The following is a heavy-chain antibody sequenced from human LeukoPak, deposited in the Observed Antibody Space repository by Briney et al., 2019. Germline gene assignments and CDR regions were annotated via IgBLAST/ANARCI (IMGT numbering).Heavy chain of an antibody. D-gene: IGHD2-15*01. CDR1: GFTFSSYA. Sequence: RPGGSLRLSCAGSGFTFSSYAMSWVRQAPGKGLEWVSVISGSDGGTYYADSVKGRFTISRDNSKNTLYLQMNSLRGEDTAIFYCAKNSGGSRFSALDYWGQGTLVTVSS. CDR2: ISGSDGGT. V-gene: IGHV3-23*01. CDR3: AKNSGGSRFSALDY. J-gene: IGHJ4*02.